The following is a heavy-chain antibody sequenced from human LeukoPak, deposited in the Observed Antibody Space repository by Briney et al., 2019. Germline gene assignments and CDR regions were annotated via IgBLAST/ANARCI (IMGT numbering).Heavy chain of an antibody. D-gene: IGHD6-13*01. CDR3: AKDRRRGYVSSWDVDY. J-gene: IGHJ4*02. V-gene: IGHV3-23*01. CDR2: ISGSDGST. CDR1: GFTFNNYA. Sequence: SGGSLRLSCAASGFTFNNYAMTWVRQAPGKGLEWVSAISGSDGSTYYADSVKGRLTLSRDNSKNTLCLQMNNLRADDTAVYYCAKDRRRGYVSSWDVDYWGQGTLVTVSS.